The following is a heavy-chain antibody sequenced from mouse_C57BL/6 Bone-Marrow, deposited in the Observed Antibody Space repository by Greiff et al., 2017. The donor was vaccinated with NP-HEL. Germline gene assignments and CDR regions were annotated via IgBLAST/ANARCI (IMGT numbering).Heavy chain of an antibody. D-gene: IGHD2-1*01. V-gene: IGHV1-80*01. J-gene: IGHJ2*01. CDR2: IYPGDGDT. Sequence: VKLVESGAELVKPGASVKISCKASGYAFSSYWMNWVKQRPGKGLEWIGQIYPGDGDTNYNGKFKGKATLTADKSSSTAYMQLSSLTSEDSAVYFCATYLLSSFDYWGQGTTLTVSS. CDR1: GYAFSSYW. CDR3: ATYLLSSFDY.